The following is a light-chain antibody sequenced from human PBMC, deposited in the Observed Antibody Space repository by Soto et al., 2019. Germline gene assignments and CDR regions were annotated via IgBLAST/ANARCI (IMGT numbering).Light chain of an antibody. CDR1: QSVSSSY. CDR2: GAS. V-gene: IGKV3-20*01. Sequence: EIVLTQSPGTLSLSPGERATLSCRASQSVSSSYLAWYQQKPGQAPRLLIYGASSRATCIPDRFSGSGSGTDFTLTISSLETEDFAWYYCQQYGSSPLTFGQGTQVAIK. CDR3: QQYGSSPLT. J-gene: IGKJ1*01.